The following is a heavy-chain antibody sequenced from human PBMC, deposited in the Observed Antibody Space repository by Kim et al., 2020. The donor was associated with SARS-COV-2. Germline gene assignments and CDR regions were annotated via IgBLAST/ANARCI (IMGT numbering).Heavy chain of an antibody. CDR1: GGTFSSYA. Sequence: SVKVSCKASGGTFSSYAISWVRQAPGQGLEWMGGIIPIFGTANYAQKFQGRVTITADESTSTAYMELSSLRSEDTAVYYCARVGIAAAGTYYFDYWGQGTLVTVSS. J-gene: IGHJ4*02. V-gene: IGHV1-69*13. CDR3: ARVGIAAAGTYYFDY. CDR2: IIPIFGTA. D-gene: IGHD6-13*01.